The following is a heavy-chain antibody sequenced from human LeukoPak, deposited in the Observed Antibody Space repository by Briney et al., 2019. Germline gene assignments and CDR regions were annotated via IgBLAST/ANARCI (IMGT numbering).Heavy chain of an antibody. D-gene: IGHD1-26*01. Sequence: GGSLRLSCAASGFTFSSYWMSWVRQAPGKGLEWVANIKQDGSEKYYVDSVKGRFTISRDNAKNSLYLQMNSLRAEDTAVYYCARGTGSGSYPTYYYYYYMDVWGKGTTVTVSS. CDR2: IKQDGSEK. CDR1: GFTFSSYW. CDR3: ARGTGSGSYPTYYYYYYMDV. J-gene: IGHJ6*03. V-gene: IGHV3-7*01.